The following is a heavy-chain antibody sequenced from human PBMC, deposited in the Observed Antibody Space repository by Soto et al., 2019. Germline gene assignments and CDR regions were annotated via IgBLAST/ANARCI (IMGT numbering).Heavy chain of an antibody. J-gene: IGHJ4*02. CDR3: ANQYFDY. Sequence: GVSLRLSCAASGFTFTSYAMSWVRQAPGKGLEWVSTVSAGGTTTYFADSVKGRFAISGDNSKNTVYLQMNSLRAEDTAVYYCANQYFDYWGPGTLVTVSS. CDR1: GFTFTSYA. CDR2: VSAGGTTT. V-gene: IGHV3-23*01.